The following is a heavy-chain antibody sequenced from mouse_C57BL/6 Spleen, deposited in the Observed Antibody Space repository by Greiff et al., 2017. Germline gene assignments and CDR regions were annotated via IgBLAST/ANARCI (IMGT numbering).Heavy chain of an antibody. CDR1: GFTFSSYA. CDR2: ISSGGDYI. J-gene: IGHJ2*01. Sequence: EVKLMESGEGLVKPGGSLKLSCAASGFTFSSYAMSWVRQTPEKRLEWVAYISSGGDYIYYADTVKGRFTISRDNARNTLYLQMSSLKSEDTAMYYCTRDRGYSNSPFDYWGQGTTLTVSS. D-gene: IGHD2-5*01. CDR3: TRDRGYSNSPFDY. V-gene: IGHV5-9-1*02.